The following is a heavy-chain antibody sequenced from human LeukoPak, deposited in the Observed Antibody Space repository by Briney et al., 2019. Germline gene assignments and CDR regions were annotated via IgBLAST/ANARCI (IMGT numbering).Heavy chain of an antibody. J-gene: IGHJ4*02. CDR3: ARAPGRYCSGGSCLDY. CDR1: GDSISTYY. D-gene: IGHD2-15*01. Sequence: SETLSLTCTVSGDSISTYYRSWIRQPPGKGLEYIGYIYYNGSTNYNPSLKSRVTISVDTSKNQFSLRLSSVTAADTAVYFCARAPGRYCSGGSCLDYWGQGTLVTVSS. CDR2: IYYNGST. V-gene: IGHV4-59*01.